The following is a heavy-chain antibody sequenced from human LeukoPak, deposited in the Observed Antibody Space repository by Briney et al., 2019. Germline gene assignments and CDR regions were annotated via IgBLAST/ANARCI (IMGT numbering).Heavy chain of an antibody. D-gene: IGHD3-10*01. CDR2: ISSSSSYV. V-gene: IGHV3-21*01. CDR1: GFTFSSYS. Sequence: GGSLRLSCAASGFTFSSYSMNWVRQAPGKGLEWVSSISSSSSYVYYADSVKGRFTISRDNAKNSLYLQMNSLRAEDTAVYYCARERVRGVIITYRGGMDVWGQGTTVTVSS. CDR3: ARERVRGVIITYRGGMDV. J-gene: IGHJ6*02.